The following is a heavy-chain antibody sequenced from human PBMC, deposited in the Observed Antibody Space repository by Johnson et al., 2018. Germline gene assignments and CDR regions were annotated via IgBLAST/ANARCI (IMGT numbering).Heavy chain of an antibody. Sequence: EVQLLESGGGLVQPGRSLRLSCAASGFTFDDYAMHWVRQAPGKGLEWVSGISWNSGSIGYADSVKGRFTISRNNAKNSRYLQMNSRRAEDTAFYYCAKGGAGGWGIEYFQHWGQGTLVTVSS. J-gene: IGHJ1*01. V-gene: IGHV3-9*01. D-gene: IGHD6-19*01. CDR3: AKGGAGGWGIEYFQH. CDR1: GFTFDDYA. CDR2: ISWNSGSI.